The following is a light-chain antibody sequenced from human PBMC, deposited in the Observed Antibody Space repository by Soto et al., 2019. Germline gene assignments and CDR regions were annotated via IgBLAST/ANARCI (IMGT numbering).Light chain of an antibody. V-gene: IGKV3D-15*01. CDR1: QSISSSH. J-gene: IGKJ1*01. Sequence: EIVLTQSPGTLSLSPGERVTLSCRASQSISSSHLAWYQQRPGQAPRLLIYDASNRATGISDRFTGSGSGTEFTLTISSLQSEDFAVYFCQQYNNWPGTFGQGTKVDIK. CDR3: QQYNNWPGT. CDR2: DAS.